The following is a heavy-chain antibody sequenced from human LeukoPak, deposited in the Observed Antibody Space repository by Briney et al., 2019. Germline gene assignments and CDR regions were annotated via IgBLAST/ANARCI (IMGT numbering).Heavy chain of an antibody. Sequence: GGSLRLSCAASGFTFSSYWMYWVRQAPGKGLVWVSRIKTDGSSTSYADSVKGRFTISRDNAKNTLFLQMNSLRAEDTAVYYCAREKSGSNAAFDYWGQGTLVTVSS. J-gene: IGHJ4*02. CDR1: GFTFSSYW. D-gene: IGHD1-26*01. CDR3: AREKSGSNAAFDY. V-gene: IGHV3-74*01. CDR2: IKTDGSST.